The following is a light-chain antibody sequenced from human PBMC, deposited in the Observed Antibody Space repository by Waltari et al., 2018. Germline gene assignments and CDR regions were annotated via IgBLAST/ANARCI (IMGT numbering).Light chain of an antibody. V-gene: IGLV4-69*01. J-gene: IGLJ3*02. Sequence: QLVLTPSRSASASLGPSVTLPCTLSSGHSSNIIAWLQQRPERGPRYLMKVNSDGSHSKGDDIPDRFSGSSSGAERYLTISSLQSEDEADYYCETGGHGTWVFGGGTKLTVL. CDR2: VNSDGSH. CDR3: ETGGHGTWV. CDR1: SGHSSNI.